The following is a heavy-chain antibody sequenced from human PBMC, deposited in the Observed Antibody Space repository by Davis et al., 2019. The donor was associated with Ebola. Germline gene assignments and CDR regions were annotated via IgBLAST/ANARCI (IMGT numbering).Heavy chain of an antibody. D-gene: IGHD2-21*01. CDR2: INTNTGNP. CDR1: GYTFSNFA. V-gene: IGHV7-4-1*02. J-gene: IGHJ1*01. Sequence: ASVKVSCKASGYTFSNFAMSWVRQAPGQGLEWMGWINTNTGNPTYAQGLTGRFVFSLDTSVSTAYLQISSLKAEDTAVYYGARDLGYCSGNCYRTEYFQHWGQGTLVTVSS. CDR3: ARDLGYCSGNCYRTEYFQH.